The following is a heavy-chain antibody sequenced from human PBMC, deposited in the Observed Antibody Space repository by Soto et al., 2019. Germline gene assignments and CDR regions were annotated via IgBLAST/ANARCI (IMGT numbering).Heavy chain of an antibody. CDR1: GGSISSYY. J-gene: IGHJ4*02. Sequence: SETLSLTCTVSGGSISSYYWSWIRQPPGKGLEWIGYIYYSGSTNYNPSLKSRVTISVDTSKNQFSLKLSSVTAADTAVFYCASGNSDYWGQGTLVTVSS. V-gene: IGHV4-59*01. D-gene: IGHD4-4*01. CDR3: ASGNSDY. CDR2: IYYSGST.